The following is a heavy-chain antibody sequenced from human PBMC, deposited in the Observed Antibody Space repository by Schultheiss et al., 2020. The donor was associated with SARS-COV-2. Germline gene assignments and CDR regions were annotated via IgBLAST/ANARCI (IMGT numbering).Heavy chain of an antibody. D-gene: IGHD3-10*01. J-gene: IGHJ4*02. CDR3: AREQWFGELEGNYYFDY. CDR1: GGTFSSYA. CDR2: IIPILGIA. V-gene: IGHV1-69*04. Sequence: SVKVSCKASGGTFSSYAISWVRQAPGQGLEWMGRIIPILGIANYAQKFQGRVTITADESTSTAYMELSSLRSEDTAVYYCAREQWFGELEGNYYFDYWGQGTLVTVSS.